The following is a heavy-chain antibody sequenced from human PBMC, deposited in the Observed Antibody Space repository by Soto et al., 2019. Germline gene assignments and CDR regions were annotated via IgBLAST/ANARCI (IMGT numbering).Heavy chain of an antibody. J-gene: IGHJ3*02. CDR2: IYYSGST. Sequence: SETLSLTCTVSGGSVSSGSYYWSWIRQPPGKGLEWIGYIYYSGSTNYNPSLKSRVTISVDTSKNQFSLKLSSVTAADTAVYYCARDYYDGDDGQDIWGQGTMVTVSS. V-gene: IGHV4-61*01. CDR3: ARDYYDGDDGQDI. CDR1: GGSVSSGSYY. D-gene: IGHD3-22*01.